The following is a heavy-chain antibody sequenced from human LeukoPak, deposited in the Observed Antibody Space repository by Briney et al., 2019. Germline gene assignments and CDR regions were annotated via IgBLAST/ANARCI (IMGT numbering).Heavy chain of an antibody. V-gene: IGHV1-69*13. CDR2: IIPIFDTA. D-gene: IGHD1-26*01. CDR1: GGTFSSYS. J-gene: IGHJ6*02. Sequence: SVKVSCKASGGTFSSYSISWVRQAPGQGLEWMGGIIPIFDTADYAQKFQGRVTITADESTSTAYMELSSLRSEDTAVFYCARISLGAIWGYYYGMDVWGQGTTVTVSS. CDR3: ARISLGAIWGYYYGMDV.